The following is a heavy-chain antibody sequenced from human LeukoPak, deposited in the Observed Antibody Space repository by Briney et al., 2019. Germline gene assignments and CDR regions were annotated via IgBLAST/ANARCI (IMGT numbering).Heavy chain of an antibody. CDR3: ARDAGHQLSRRYYYAMDV. CDR2: IYYIGSP. Sequence: SETLSLTCTVSGGAINSYHWTWIRQPPGKGLEWIASIYYIGSPKYNPSLESRVTISVDTSKNQFSLKVNSLTAADTAVYYCARDAGHQLSRRYYYAMDVWGQGTTVTVSS. V-gene: IGHV4-59*01. D-gene: IGHD2-2*01. CDR1: GGAINSYH. J-gene: IGHJ6*02.